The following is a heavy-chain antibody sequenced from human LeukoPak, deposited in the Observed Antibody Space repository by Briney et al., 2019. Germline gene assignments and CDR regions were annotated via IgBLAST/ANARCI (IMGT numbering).Heavy chain of an antibody. Sequence: SVMVSCKASAGTFSSDAISCVRQAPGQGLEWMGGIIPIFGTANYAQKFQGRVTITADESTSTAYMELSRLRSEDTAVYYCARDRSGLFDYWGQGTLVTVSS. V-gene: IGHV1-69*13. J-gene: IGHJ4*02. CDR2: IIPIFGTA. CDR1: AGTFSSDA. D-gene: IGHD3-3*01. CDR3: ARDRSGLFDY.